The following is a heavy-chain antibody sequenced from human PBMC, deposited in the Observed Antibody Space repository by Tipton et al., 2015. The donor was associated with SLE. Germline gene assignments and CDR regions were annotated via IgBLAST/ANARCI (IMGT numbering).Heavy chain of an antibody. Sequence: SLRLSCGVSGGSISTPFWRNWVRQSPGKGLEWIGEVYHSGSANFNPSLKSRVTMSVDKSKNQFSLKVESVTAADTAVYFCARSRAVGARHNVLVVWGRGTTVTVSS. CDR2: VYHSGSA. D-gene: IGHD1-1*01. CDR3: ARSRAVGARHNVLVV. J-gene: IGHJ6*02. CDR1: GGSISTPFW. V-gene: IGHV4-4*01.